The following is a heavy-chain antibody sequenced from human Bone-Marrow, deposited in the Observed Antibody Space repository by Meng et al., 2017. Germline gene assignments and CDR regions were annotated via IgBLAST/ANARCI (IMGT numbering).Heavy chain of an antibody. D-gene: IGHD6-19*01. V-gene: IGHV6-1*01. CDR1: GDSVSSNSAA. Sequence: SQTLSLTGAISGDSVSSNSAAWNWIRQSPSRGLEWLGRTYYRSKWYNDYAVSVKSRITINPDTSKNQFSLQLNSVTPEDTAVYYCARDGRPHSSGWYSVGSGYFDYWGQGTLVTVSS. J-gene: IGHJ4*02. CDR2: TYYRSKWYN. CDR3: ARDGRPHSSGWYSVGSGYFDY.